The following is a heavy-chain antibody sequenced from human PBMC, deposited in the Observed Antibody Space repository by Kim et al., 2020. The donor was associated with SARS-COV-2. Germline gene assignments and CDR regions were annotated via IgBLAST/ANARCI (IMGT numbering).Heavy chain of an antibody. J-gene: IGHJ5*02. V-gene: IGHV1-8*01. D-gene: IGHD6-13*01. CDR1: GYTFTSYD. Sequence: ASVKVSCKASGYTFTSYDTNWVRQATGQGLEWMGWMNPNSGNTGYAQKFQGRVTMTRNTSISTAYMELSSLRSEDTAVYYCAAYSSSWYRRLDWFDPWGQGTLVTVSS. CDR2: MNPNSGNT. CDR3: AAYSSSWYRRLDWFDP.